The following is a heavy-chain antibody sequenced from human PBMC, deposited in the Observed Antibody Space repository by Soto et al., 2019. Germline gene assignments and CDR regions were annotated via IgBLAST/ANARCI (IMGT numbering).Heavy chain of an antibody. CDR3: AKGGGVVVTGICVDA. J-gene: IGHJ6*02. CDR1: GFTFDSYG. Sequence: QVQLVESGGAMVQPGTSLRLSCAASGFTFDSYGMHWVRQAPGKGLEWLAVVSYDGNDKYYAESVKGRFTISRDNSKNMVYLQMNLLRAEDTAFYYCAKGGGVVVTGICVDAWGQSTTVTVSS. CDR2: VSYDGNDK. V-gene: IGHV3-30*18. D-gene: IGHD2-21*02.